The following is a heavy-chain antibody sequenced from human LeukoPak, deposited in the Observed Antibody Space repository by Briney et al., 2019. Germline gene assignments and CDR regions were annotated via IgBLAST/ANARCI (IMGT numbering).Heavy chain of an antibody. V-gene: IGHV3-33*06. D-gene: IGHD1-26*01. CDR3: AKDLGLVGATPYYFDY. J-gene: IGHJ4*02. CDR2: IWYDGSNK. Sequence: PGRSLRLSCAASGFTFSSYGMHWVRQAPGKGLEWVAVIWYDGSNKYYADSVKGRFTISRDNSKNTLYLQMNSLRAEDTAVYYCAKDLGLVGATPYYFDYWGQGTLVTVSS. CDR1: GFTFSSYG.